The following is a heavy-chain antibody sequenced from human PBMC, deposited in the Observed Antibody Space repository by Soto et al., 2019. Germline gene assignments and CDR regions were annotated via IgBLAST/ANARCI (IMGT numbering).Heavy chain of an antibody. Sequence: EVQLVESGGGLVQPGGSLRLSCAASGFTLSNYWMAWVRQAPGKGLEWVANINQDGSEKHYVDSGKGRFTISRDNARSSLYLQLNSLSAGDTAVFYCARINLRETSCYRHFDLWGRGTLVAVSS. CDR3: ARINLRETSCYRHFDL. D-gene: IGHD3-22*01. J-gene: IGHJ2*01. CDR2: INQDGSEK. V-gene: IGHV3-7*05. CDR1: GFTLSNYW.